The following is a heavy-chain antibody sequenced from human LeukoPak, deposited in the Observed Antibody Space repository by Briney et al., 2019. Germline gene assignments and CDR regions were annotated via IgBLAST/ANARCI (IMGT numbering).Heavy chain of an antibody. CDR3: ARVRQYYDFWSGYYVGDYYYGMDV. J-gene: IGHJ6*02. V-gene: IGHV1-46*01. CDR2: INPSGGST. Sequence: ASVKVSCKASGYTFTSYYMHWVRQAPGQGLEWMGIINPSGGSTSYAQKFQGRVTMTRDTSTSTVYMELSSLRSEDTAVYYCARVRQYYDFWSGYYVGDYYYGMDVWGQGTTVTVSS. CDR1: GYTFTSYY. D-gene: IGHD3-3*01.